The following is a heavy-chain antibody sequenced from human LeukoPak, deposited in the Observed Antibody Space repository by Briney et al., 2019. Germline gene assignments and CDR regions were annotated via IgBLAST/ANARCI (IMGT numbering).Heavy chain of an antibody. Sequence: GASVKVSCKASGYTFTSYDINWVRQATGQGLEWMGWMNPNSGSTGHAQKFQGRVTITRNTSISTAYMELSGLRSEDTAVYYCARGRSTGHPYYVEYWGQGTLVTVSS. J-gene: IGHJ4*02. CDR3: ARGRSTGHPYYVEY. V-gene: IGHV1-8*03. CDR1: GYTFTSYD. CDR2: MNPNSGST.